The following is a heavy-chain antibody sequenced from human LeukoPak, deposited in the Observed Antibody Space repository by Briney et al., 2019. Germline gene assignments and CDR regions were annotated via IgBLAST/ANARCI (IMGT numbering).Heavy chain of an antibody. CDR1: SGSITSYY. V-gene: IGHV4-59*01. D-gene: IGHD3-10*01. CDR3: ARGGVSYKIAGP. CDR2: IYYSGST. Sequence: SQTLSLTWTVSSGSITSYYWSWIRQPPGKGLEWIGYIYYSGSTNYNPSLKSRVTISVDTSKNQFSLKLSSVTAADTAVYYCARGGVSYKIAGPWGQGALVTVSS. J-gene: IGHJ5*02.